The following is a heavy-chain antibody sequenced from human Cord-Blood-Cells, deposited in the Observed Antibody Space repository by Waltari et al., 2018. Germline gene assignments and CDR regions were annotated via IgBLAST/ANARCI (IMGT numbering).Heavy chain of an antibody. Sequence: QVQLVQSGAEVKKPGASVKVSCKVSGYTLTELSMHWVRQAPGKGLEWMGDCGTEEDETIYEQKFQSRVTMTEDTSTDTAYMELSSLRSEDTAVYYCATPVREKAFDYWGQGTLVTVSS. CDR3: ATPVREKAFDY. CDR1: GYTLTELS. CDR2: CGTEEDET. D-gene: IGHD4-4*01. V-gene: IGHV1-24*01. J-gene: IGHJ4*02.